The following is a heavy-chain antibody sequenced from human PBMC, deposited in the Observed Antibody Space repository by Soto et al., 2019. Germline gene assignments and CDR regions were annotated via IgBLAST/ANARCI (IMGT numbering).Heavy chain of an antibody. Sequence: ASVKVSCKASGYTFTHHYIHWVRQAPGQGLDWVGVINPSGGRTNYAQKFQGRVTMTGDTSTRTVYMELSSLRTVDTAVYYRAKALSAAGIFDYWGQGTLVTVSS. D-gene: IGHD6-13*01. J-gene: IGHJ4*02. CDR3: AKALSAAGIFDY. CDR2: INPSGGRT. CDR1: GYTFTHHY. V-gene: IGHV1-46*01.